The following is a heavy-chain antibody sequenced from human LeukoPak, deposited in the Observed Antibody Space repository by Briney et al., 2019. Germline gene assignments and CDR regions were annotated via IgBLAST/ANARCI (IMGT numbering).Heavy chain of an antibody. J-gene: IGHJ4*02. D-gene: IGHD1-26*01. CDR2: ISSSGSTI. CDR1: GFTFSSYE. Sequence: PGGSLRLSCAASGFTFSSYEMNWVRQAPGKGLEWASYISSSGSTIYYADSVKGRFTISRDNAKNSLYLQMNSLRAEDTAVYYCARAQEGSYYSHYFDYWGQGTLVTVSS. CDR3: ARAQEGSYYSHYFDY. V-gene: IGHV3-48*03.